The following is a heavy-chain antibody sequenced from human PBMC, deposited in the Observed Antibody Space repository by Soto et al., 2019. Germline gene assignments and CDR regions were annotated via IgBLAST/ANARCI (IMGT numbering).Heavy chain of an antibody. V-gene: IGHV3-48*01. CDR3: ARDLSWGSNWYYYMDV. CDR1: GFILSDCA. CDR2: ISSSSSVI. J-gene: IGHJ6*03. Sequence: EVQLVESGGGLVQPGGSLRLSCATSGFILSDCAMNWVRQAPGKGLEWVSYISSSSSVIDYADSVKGRFTVSRDNARNSRYLQMNSLRADDTAVYYCARDLSWGSNWYYYMDVWGKGTTVTVSS. D-gene: IGHD7-27*01.